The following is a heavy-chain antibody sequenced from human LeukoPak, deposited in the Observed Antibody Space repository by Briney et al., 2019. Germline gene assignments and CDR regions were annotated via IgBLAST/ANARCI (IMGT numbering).Heavy chain of an antibody. CDR2: ISGSGRST. V-gene: IGHV3-23*01. D-gene: IGHD5-24*01. CDR3: AKDRGVERGAADY. CDR1: GFTFSDYS. J-gene: IGHJ4*02. Sequence: PGGSLRLSCAASGFTFSDYSMNWVRQAPGKGLEWVSAISGSGRSTYYADSVKGRFTISRDNSKNTLYLQTNSLRAEDTAVYYCAKDRGVERGAADYWGQGTLVTVSS.